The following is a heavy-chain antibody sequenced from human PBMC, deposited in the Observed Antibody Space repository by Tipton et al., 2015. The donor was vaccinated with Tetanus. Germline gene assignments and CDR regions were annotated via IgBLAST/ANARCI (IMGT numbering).Heavy chain of an antibody. CDR2: IYTSGST. CDR3: ARGWGSSWYCFDY. D-gene: IGHD6-13*01. CDR1: GGSMSNNY. V-gene: IGHV4-4*07. Sequence: TLSLTCTVSGGSMSNNYWSWIRQPPGKGLEWIGRIYTSGSTNYNPSLKSRVIMSVDTSRRQFSLKLNSVTTADTAVYYCARGWGSSWYCFDYWGQGILVTVSS. J-gene: IGHJ4*02.